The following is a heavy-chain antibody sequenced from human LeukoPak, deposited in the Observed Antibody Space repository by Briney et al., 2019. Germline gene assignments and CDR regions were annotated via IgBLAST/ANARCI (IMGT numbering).Heavy chain of an antibody. CDR2: ISSSSSTI. J-gene: IGHJ4*02. CDR3: ARDSMVRGVIIVSHFDY. V-gene: IGHV3-48*04. CDR1: GFTFSSCS. D-gene: IGHD3-10*01. Sequence: GGSLRLSCAASGFTFSSCSMNWVRQAPGKGLEWVSYISSSSSTIYYADSVKGRFTISRDNAKNSLYLQMNSLRAEDTAGYYCARDSMVRGVIIVSHFDYWGQGTLVTVSS.